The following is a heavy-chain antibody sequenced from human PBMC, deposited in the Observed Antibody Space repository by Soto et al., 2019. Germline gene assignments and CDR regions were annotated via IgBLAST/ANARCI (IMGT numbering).Heavy chain of an antibody. CDR3: AREQYGEYYFDY. J-gene: IGHJ4*02. V-gene: IGHV3-30-3*01. Sequence: GESLKISCAASGFIFRSYSMHWVRQTPGKGLEWVAFTSYDGSNKNYPDSVKGRFTISRDNSKNTLYLQMNSLRPEDTAVYYCAREQYGEYYFDYWGQGTLVTVSS. CDR1: GFIFRSYS. D-gene: IGHD4-17*01. CDR2: TSYDGSNK.